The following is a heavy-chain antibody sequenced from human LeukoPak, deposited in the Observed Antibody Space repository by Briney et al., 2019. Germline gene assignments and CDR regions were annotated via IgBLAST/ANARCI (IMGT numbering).Heavy chain of an antibody. CDR3: ARGTVSAFDI. V-gene: IGHV4-59*08. CDR1: GGSISSYY. J-gene: IGHJ3*02. D-gene: IGHD4-17*01. CDR2: IYYSGST. Sequence: SETLSLTCTVSGGSISSYYWSWIRQPPGKGLEWIGYIYYSGSTNCNPSLKSRVTISVDTSKNQFSLKLSSVTAADTAVYYCARGTVSAFDIWGQGTMVTVSS.